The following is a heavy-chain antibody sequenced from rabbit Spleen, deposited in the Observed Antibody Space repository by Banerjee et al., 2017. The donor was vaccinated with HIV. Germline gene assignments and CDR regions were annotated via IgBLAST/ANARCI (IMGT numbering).Heavy chain of an antibody. Sequence: QSLEESGGDLVKPGASLTLTCTASGFSFSSSDYMCWVRQAPGKGLEWIGYIDPVFGSTVYASWVKGRFIMSRTSSTTVTLQMTSLTAADTATYFCARDTGSSFSSYGMDLWGPGTLVTVS. CDR3: ARDTGSSFSSYGMDL. J-gene: IGHJ6*01. V-gene: IGHV1S40*01. CDR2: IDPVFGST. D-gene: IGHD8-1*01. CDR1: GFSFSSSDY.